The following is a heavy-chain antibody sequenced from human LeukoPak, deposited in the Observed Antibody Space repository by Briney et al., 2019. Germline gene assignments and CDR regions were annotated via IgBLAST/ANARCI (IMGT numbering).Heavy chain of an antibody. V-gene: IGHV4-59*08. D-gene: IGHD3-10*01. Sequence: SETLSLTCTVSGGSISSDYWSWIRQPPGKGLEWIGYIYYSGSTNYNPSLKSRVTISVDTSKNQFSLKLSSVTAADTAVYYCARHEDSGSPRSLWFDPWGQGTLVTVSS. CDR1: GGSISSDY. J-gene: IGHJ5*02. CDR3: ARHEDSGSPRSLWFDP. CDR2: IYYSGST.